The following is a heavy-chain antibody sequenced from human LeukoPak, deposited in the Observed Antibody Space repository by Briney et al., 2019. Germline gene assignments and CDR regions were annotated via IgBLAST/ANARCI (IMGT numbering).Heavy chain of an antibody. D-gene: IGHD6-19*01. CDR1: GGSFSGYY. Sequence: PSETLSLTCAVYGGSFSGYYWSWIRQPPGKGLEWIGEINHSGSTNHNPSLKSRVTISVDTSKNQFSLKLSSVTAADTAVYYCARGLYSSGWPFDYWGKGTLVTVSS. CDR3: ARGLYSSGWPFDY. CDR2: INHSGST. J-gene: IGHJ4*02. V-gene: IGHV4-34*01.